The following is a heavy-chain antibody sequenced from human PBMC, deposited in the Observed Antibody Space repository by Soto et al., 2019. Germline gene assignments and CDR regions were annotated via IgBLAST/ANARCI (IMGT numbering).Heavy chain of an antibody. Sequence: EVQLVESGGGLVQPGGSLRLSCAASEFTFSGRSVHWVRQAPGKGVVWVSGIDTVGTDSTYADSVKGRFTSSRDNAKNTVYLQMNSLRVEDTAVYYCARGWFGPDVWGKGTTVTVSS. J-gene: IGHJ6*03. CDR1: EFTFSGRS. CDR3: ARGWFGPDV. D-gene: IGHD3-10*01. CDR2: IDTVGTDS. V-gene: IGHV3-74*01.